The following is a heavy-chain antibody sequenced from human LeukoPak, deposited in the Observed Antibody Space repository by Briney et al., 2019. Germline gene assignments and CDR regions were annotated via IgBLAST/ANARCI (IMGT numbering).Heavy chain of an antibody. CDR1: GFIISDYW. D-gene: IGHD3-10*01. V-gene: IGHV3-7*01. CDR2: IKQDGSEK. Sequence: GGSLRLSCAGSGFIISDYWMTWVRQAPGKGLEWVANIKQDGSEKYYVDSVKGRFTISRDNAKNSLYVQMNSLRAEDTAVYYCASNLYGSAPYYYYMDVWGKGTTVTVSS. J-gene: IGHJ6*03. CDR3: ASNLYGSAPYYYYMDV.